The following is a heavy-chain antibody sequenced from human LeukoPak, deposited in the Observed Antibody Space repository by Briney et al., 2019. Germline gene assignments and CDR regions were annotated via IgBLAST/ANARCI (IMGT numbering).Heavy chain of an antibody. CDR3: AKDASGDLPYFDY. J-gene: IGHJ4*02. D-gene: IGHD2-21*02. V-gene: IGHV3-23*01. Sequence: GXEWXSGISGSGGSTYHADSVRGRLTVSRDNSKNTLYLQMNSLRAEDTAVYYCAKDASGDLPYFDYWGQGTLVTVSS. CDR2: ISGSGGST.